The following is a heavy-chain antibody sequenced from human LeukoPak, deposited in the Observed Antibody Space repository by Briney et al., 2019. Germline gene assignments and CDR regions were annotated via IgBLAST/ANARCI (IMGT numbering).Heavy chain of an antibody. CDR2: IYYSGST. Sequence: SETLSLTCTVSGGSISSYYWSWIRQPPGKGLEWIGYIYYSGSTNYNPSLKSRVTISVDTSKNQFSLKLSSVTAADTAVYYCATDRRADETFNIWGQGTLVTVSS. CDR1: GGSISSYY. CDR3: ATDRRADETFNI. J-gene: IGHJ3*02. V-gene: IGHV4-59*12. D-gene: IGHD6-25*01.